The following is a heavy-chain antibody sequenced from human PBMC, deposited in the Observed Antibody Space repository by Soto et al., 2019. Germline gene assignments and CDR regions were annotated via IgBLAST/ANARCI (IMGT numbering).Heavy chain of an antibody. CDR2: INHSGST. CDR1: GGSFSGYY. Sequence: QVQLQQWGAGLLKPSETLSLTCAVYGGSFSGYYWSWIRQPPGKGLEWIGEINHSGSTNYNPSLMSRVTISVDTSKNQFSLKLSSVTAADTAVYYCARGGTMVRGVITPYYYYGMDVWGQGTTVTASS. D-gene: IGHD3-10*01. J-gene: IGHJ6*02. V-gene: IGHV4-34*01. CDR3: ARGGTMVRGVITPYYYYGMDV.